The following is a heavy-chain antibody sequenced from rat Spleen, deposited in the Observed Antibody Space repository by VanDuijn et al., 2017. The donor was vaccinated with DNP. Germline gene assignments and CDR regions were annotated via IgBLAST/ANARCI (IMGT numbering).Heavy chain of an antibody. Sequence: EVQLVESGGDLVQPGGSLKLSCVASGFTFSYYWMTWIRQVPGKGLEWIASITSGAGTTSYADSVKGRFTVSRDDAGNTLYLQMNSLRSEDTATYYCATSPGPNWFAYWGQGTLVTVSS. CDR2: ITSGAGTT. V-gene: IGHV5-31*01. CDR3: ATSPGPNWFAY. J-gene: IGHJ3*01. CDR1: GFTFSYYW. D-gene: IGHD1-4*01.